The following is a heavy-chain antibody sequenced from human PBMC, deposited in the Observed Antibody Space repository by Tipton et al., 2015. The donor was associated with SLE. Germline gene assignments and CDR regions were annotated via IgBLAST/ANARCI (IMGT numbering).Heavy chain of an antibody. V-gene: IGHV4-34*01. CDR3: ARHGRGSAFFDY. D-gene: IGHD2-2*01. CDR1: GGSFSGYY. CDR2: VNHSGGT. J-gene: IGHJ4*02. Sequence: TLSLTCAVYGGSFSGYYWSWIRQPPGKGLEWIGEVNHSGGTNYNSSLKSRVTIFVDTSKNQFSLKLSSVTAADTAVYYCARHGRGSAFFDYWGQGTLVTVSS.